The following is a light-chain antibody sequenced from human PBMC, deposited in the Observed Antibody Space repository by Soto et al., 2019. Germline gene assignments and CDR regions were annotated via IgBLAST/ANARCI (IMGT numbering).Light chain of an antibody. CDR3: CSYTTSSTYV. Sequence: QSALIQPASVSGSPGQSITISCTGTSSDVGGYNYVSWYQQHPGKAPKLMIFDVNNRPSGVSNRFSGSKSGNTASLTISGLQAEDEADYYCCSYTTSSTYVFGTGTKVTVL. V-gene: IGLV2-14*01. J-gene: IGLJ1*01. CDR1: SSDVGGYNY. CDR2: DVN.